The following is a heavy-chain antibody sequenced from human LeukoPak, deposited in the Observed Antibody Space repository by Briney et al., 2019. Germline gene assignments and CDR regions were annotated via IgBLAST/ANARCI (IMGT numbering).Heavy chain of an antibody. CDR2: LYSGGST. Sequence: GGSLRLSCAASGLSVSSKYMNWVRQAPGKGLEWVSLLYSGGSTYYADSVKGRFTISRDSSKNTVYLQMNSLRAEDTAVYYCAARDCSTTSCYGGLFDYWGQGTLVTVSS. CDR3: AARDCSTTSCYGGLFDY. CDR1: GLSVSSKY. V-gene: IGHV3-53*01. J-gene: IGHJ4*02. D-gene: IGHD2-2*01.